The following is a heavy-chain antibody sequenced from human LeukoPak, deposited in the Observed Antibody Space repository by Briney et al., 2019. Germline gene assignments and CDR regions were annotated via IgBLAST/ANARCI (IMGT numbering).Heavy chain of an antibody. CDR1: GFTFSSYS. CDR2: ISSSSTYI. J-gene: IGHJ4*02. V-gene: IGHV3-21*01. D-gene: IGHD3-22*01. CDR3: ARDIHSSGYYFDY. Sequence: KPGGSLRLSCAASGFTFSSYSMNWVRQAPGERPEWVSSISSSSTYIYYADSVKGRFTISRDDAKNSLFLQMNSLRAEDTAVYYCARDIHSSGYYFDYWGQGTLVTVSS.